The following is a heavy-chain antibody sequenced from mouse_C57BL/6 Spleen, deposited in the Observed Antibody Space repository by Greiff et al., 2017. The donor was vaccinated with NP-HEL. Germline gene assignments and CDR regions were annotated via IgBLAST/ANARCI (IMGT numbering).Heavy chain of an antibody. Sequence: EVKLMESGGGLVKPGGSLKLSCAASGFTFSSYAMSWVRQTPEKRLEWVATISDGGSYTYYPDNVKGRFTISRDNAKNNLYLQMSHLKSEDTAMYYCARDDADKAWFAYWGQGTLVTVSA. V-gene: IGHV5-4*01. J-gene: IGHJ3*01. CDR3: ARDDADKAWFAY. CDR2: ISDGGSYT. CDR1: GFTFSSYA.